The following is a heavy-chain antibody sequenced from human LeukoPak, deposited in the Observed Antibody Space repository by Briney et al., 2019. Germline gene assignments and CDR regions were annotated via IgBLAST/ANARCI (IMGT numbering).Heavy chain of an antibody. CDR1: GGSISSSSYY. CDR2: IYYSGTT. D-gene: IGHD3-3*01. CDR3: AGVGLTIFARPLDP. V-gene: IGHV4-39*07. Sequence: PSETLSLTCTVSGGSISSSSYYWGWIRQPPGKGLEWIGSIYYSGTTYYNPSLKSRDTISVDTSKNQFSLKLSSVTAADTAVYYCAGVGLTIFARPLDPWGQGTLVTVSS. J-gene: IGHJ5*02.